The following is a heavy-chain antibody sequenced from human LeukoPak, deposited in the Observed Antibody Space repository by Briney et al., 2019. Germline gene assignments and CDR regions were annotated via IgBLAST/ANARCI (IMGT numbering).Heavy chain of an antibody. CDR1: GYTFTSYG. D-gene: IGHD3-22*01. CDR3: ARDYRASGYYQYGY. Sequence: VASVTVSCTASGYTFTSYGISWVRQAPGQGLEWMGWISAYNGNTNYAQKLQGRVTMTTDTSTSTAYMELRSLRSDDTAVYYCARDYRASGYYQYGYWGQGTLVTVSS. V-gene: IGHV1-18*01. J-gene: IGHJ4*02. CDR2: ISAYNGNT.